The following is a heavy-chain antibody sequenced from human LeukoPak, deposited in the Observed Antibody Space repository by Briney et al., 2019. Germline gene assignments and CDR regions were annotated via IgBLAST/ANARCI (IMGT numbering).Heavy chain of an antibody. J-gene: IGHJ2*01. V-gene: IGHV4-4*08. CDR2: IYSNGIT. CDR3: ARRAYYDSSGYSPTSGYFDL. D-gene: IGHD3-22*01. Sequence: SETLSLTCTVSGGSMFSYYWNWIRQPPGKGLEWIGYIYSNGITNYGPSLRSRGSISIATSKNQFSLRLTSVTAADTAIYYCARRAYYDSSGYSPTSGYFDLWGRGTQVTVSS. CDR1: GGSMFSYY.